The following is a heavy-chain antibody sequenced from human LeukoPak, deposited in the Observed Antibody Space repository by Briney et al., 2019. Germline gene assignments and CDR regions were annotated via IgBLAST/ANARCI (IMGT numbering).Heavy chain of an antibody. J-gene: IGHJ4*02. CDR2: IGGSGSNT. Sequence: PGGALRLSCASSVFTFSRYAMSWVRQAPGKGLAGVSAIGGSGSNTYYAASVKGRFTISRDNSKNTLFLQMNSLRAEDTAVYYCAKEGVWGSSDCWGQGTLVTVSS. V-gene: IGHV3-23*01. CDR1: VFTFSRYA. CDR3: AKEGVWGSSDC. D-gene: IGHD3-16*01.